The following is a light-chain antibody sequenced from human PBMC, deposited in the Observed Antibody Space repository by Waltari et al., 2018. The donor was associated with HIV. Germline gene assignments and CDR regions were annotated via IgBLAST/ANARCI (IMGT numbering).Light chain of an antibody. Sequence: EIVMTQSPATLSVSPGERVTLSCRARQNVNSYLGWFQQKPGQAPRLLIYDASSRATDTPVRFSASGSGTVFSLTISSLRSEDFAVYYCQQYHQWPFTFGRGTRLEIK. CDR2: DAS. CDR1: QNVNSY. J-gene: IGKJ5*01. CDR3: QQYHQWPFT. V-gene: IGKV3-15*01.